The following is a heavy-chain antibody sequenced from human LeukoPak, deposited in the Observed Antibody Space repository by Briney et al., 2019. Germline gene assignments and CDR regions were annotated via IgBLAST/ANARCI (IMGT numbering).Heavy chain of an antibody. CDR3: AGDKDVYFGGPFLW. CDR1: GYSISSGYY. D-gene: IGHD3-16*01. J-gene: IGHJ4*02. Sequence: SETLSLTCAVSGYSISSGYYWGWVRQAPGKGLEWIGSIYHTGSTDYNPSLKSRLTISVDMSKNQFSLNLRSVTAADTAVYYCAGDKDVYFGGPFLWWGQGILVTVSS. CDR2: IYHTGST. V-gene: IGHV4-38-2*01.